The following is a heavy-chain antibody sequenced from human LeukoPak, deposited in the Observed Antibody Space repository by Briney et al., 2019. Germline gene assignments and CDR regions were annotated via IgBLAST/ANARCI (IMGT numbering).Heavy chain of an antibody. CDR3: ARDGDSSGYYLSQIDY. V-gene: IGHV4-4*02. CDR2: IYHSGST. Sequence: SETLSLTCAVSGGSISSSNWWSWVRQPPGKGLECIGEIYHSGSTNYNPSLKSRVTISVDKSKNQFSLKLSSVTAADTAVYYCARDGDSSGYYLSQIDYWGQGTLVTVSS. CDR1: GGSISSSNW. D-gene: IGHD3-22*01. J-gene: IGHJ4*02.